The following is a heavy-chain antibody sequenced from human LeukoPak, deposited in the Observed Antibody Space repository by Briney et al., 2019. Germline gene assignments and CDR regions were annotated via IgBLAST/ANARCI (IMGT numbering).Heavy chain of an antibody. CDR2: INPKSGGT. D-gene: IGHD6-13*01. J-gene: IGHJ4*02. CDR1: GYTFTSHG. CDR3: AREAAAAGENYFDY. V-gene: IGHV1-2*02. Sequence: ASVKVSCKASGYTFTSHGISWVRQAPGQGLEWMGWINPKSGGTNYAQKFQGRVTMTRDTSISTAYMELSRLRSDDTAVYYCAREAAAAGENYFDYWGQGTLVTVSS.